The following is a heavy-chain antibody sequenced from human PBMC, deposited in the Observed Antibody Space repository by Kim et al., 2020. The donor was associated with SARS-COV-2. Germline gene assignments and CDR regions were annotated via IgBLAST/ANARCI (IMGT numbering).Heavy chain of an antibody. Sequence: SETLSLTCTVSGGSISSGDYYWSWIRQPPGKGLEWIGYIYYSGSTYYNPSLKSRVTISVDTSKNQFSLKLSSVTAADTAVYYCARAEYWAMIVVVVPSAFETWGQGTMVTVSS. V-gene: IGHV4-30-4*01. J-gene: IGHJ3*02. D-gene: IGHD3-22*01. CDR1: GGSISSGDYY. CDR2: IYYSGST. CDR3: ARAEYWAMIVVVVPSAFET.